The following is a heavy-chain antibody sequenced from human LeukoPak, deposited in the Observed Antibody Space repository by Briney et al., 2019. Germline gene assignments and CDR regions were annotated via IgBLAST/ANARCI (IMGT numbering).Heavy chain of an antibody. D-gene: IGHD6-19*01. CDR3: ARGQAGMGSGSPGPWFDP. Sequence: PSETLSLTCAVYGGSFSGYYWSWIRQPPGKGLEWIGEINHSGSTNYNPSLKSRVTISVDTSKNQFSLKLSSVTAADTAVYYCARGQAGMGSGSPGPWFDPWGQGTLVTVSS. J-gene: IGHJ5*02. CDR2: INHSGST. CDR1: GGSFSGYY. V-gene: IGHV4-34*01.